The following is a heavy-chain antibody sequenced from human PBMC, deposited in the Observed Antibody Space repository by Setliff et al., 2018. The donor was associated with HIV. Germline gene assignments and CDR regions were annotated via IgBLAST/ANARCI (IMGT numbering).Heavy chain of an antibody. V-gene: IGHV1-69*13. Sequence: GASVKVSCKASGGTFSNYAFSWVRLAPGQGLEWMGGIIPVFDTTNYEKKFRDRVTITADESTSTVYLELISLRSEDTAVYYCAVGDYVWGSYRLDFWGQGILVTVSS. J-gene: IGHJ4*02. D-gene: IGHD3-16*02. CDR2: IIPVFDTT. CDR3: AVGDYVWGSYRLDF. CDR1: GGTFSNYA.